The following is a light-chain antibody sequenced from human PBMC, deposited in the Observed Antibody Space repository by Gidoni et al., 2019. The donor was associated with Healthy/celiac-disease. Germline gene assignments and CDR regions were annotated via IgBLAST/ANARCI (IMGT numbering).Light chain of an antibody. CDR1: QSVSSN. V-gene: IGKV3-15*01. CDR2: GAS. Sequence: EIVMTQSPATLSVSPGERATLSCRASQSVSSNLAWYQQKPGQAPRLLIYGASTRATGIPARFSGSGSGTEFTLTISSLQSEDFAVYYCQQYNNCPLPFGQGTKVEIK. J-gene: IGKJ1*01. CDR3: QQYNNCPLP.